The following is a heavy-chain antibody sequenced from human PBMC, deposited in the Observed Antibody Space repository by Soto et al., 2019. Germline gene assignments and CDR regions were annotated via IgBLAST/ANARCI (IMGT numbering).Heavy chain of an antibody. J-gene: IGHJ2*01. Sequence: EVQLVESGGGLVQPGGSLKISCAASGFSFGDSAVHWVRQASGKGLEWVGRIRNKVNSYATAYAVSVKGRFTISRDDSTNTAFLPMNSLKTEDTAVYYCSSPSDNADYDWYFDLWGRGTLVTVSS. V-gene: IGHV3-73*02. D-gene: IGHD4-17*01. CDR2: IRNKVNSYAT. CDR3: SSPSDNADYDWYFDL. CDR1: GFSFGDSA.